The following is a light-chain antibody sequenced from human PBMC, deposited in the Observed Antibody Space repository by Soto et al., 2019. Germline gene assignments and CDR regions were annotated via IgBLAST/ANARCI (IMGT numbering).Light chain of an antibody. V-gene: IGKV3-15*01. CDR1: ENLHSA. Sequence: ILMTQSPGTLSVSPGERATLSCRASENLHSALAWFQRRPGQPPRLLIYHTSTRATGIPARFSGSGSGTEFTLTISSLQPEDFAVYFCQQYREWPPFTFGQGTK. J-gene: IGKJ2*01. CDR3: QQYREWPPFT. CDR2: HTS.